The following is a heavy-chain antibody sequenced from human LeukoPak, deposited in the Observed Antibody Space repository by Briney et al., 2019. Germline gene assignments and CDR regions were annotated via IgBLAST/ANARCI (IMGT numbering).Heavy chain of an antibody. Sequence: PGRSLRLSCAASGFTFSSYGMDWVRQAPGKGLEWVAVISYDGGNEYYADSVKGRFTISRDNSKNTLYLQMNSLRAEDTAMYYCARSLAGSSWYPVDYWGQGTLVTVSS. CDR1: GFTFSSYG. CDR3: ARSLAGSSWYPVDY. J-gene: IGHJ4*02. CDR2: ISYDGGNE. D-gene: IGHD6-13*01. V-gene: IGHV3-30*03.